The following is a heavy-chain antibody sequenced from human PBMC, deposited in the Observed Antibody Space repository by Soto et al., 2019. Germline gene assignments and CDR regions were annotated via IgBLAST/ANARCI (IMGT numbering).Heavy chain of an antibody. V-gene: IGHV3-66*01. CDR1: GFTVSRNY. J-gene: IGHJ3*02. CDR3: ARDRDYDGGAFDI. Sequence: GGSLRLSCAASGFTVSRNYMSWVRQAPGKGLEWVSVIYSGGSTYYADSVKGRFTISRDNSKNTLYLQMNSLRAEDTAVYYCARDRDYDGGAFDIWGQGTMVTFSS. CDR2: IYSGGST. D-gene: IGHD4-17*01.